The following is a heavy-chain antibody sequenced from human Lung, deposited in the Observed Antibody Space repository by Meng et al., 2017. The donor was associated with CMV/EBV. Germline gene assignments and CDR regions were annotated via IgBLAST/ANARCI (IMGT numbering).Heavy chain of an antibody. D-gene: IGHD6-25*01. Sequence: SCAASGFTFSTYAMHWVRQAPGKGLEWVAVISFDGSNKYYADSVRGRSIISRDNPNNTVSLQMNSLRVEDTALYYCVRDGQAGAKGLDYWGQGTLVTVSS. CDR2: ISFDGSNK. CDR1: GFTFSTYA. V-gene: IGHV3-30*04. J-gene: IGHJ4*02. CDR3: VRDGQAGAKGLDY.